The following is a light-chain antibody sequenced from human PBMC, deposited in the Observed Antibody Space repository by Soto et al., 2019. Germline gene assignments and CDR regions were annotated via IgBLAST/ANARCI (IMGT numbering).Light chain of an antibody. CDR2: DVS. V-gene: IGLV2-14*03. CDR3: SSYTAAFTVI. J-gene: IGLJ2*01. Sequence: QSALTQPASVSGSPGQSITISCTGTSSDIGAYNYVSWYQQHPGKAPRLIIYDVSNRPSGVSNRFSGSKSGNTASLTVSGLQAGDEADYHCSSYTAAFTVIFGGGTKLTVL. CDR1: SSDIGAYNY.